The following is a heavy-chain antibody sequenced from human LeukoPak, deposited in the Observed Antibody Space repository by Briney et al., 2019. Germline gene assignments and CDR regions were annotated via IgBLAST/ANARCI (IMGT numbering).Heavy chain of an antibody. J-gene: IGHJ3*02. V-gene: IGHV3-20*04. CDR3: ARENLIAVAGTVYDAFDI. Sequence: GGSLRLSCAASGFTFDDYGMSWVRQAPGKGLEWVSGINWNGGSTGYADSVKGRFTISRDNAKNSLYLQMNSLRAEDTAVYYCARENLIAVAGTVYDAFDIWGQGTMVTVSS. CDR1: GFTFDDYG. CDR2: INWNGGST. D-gene: IGHD6-19*01.